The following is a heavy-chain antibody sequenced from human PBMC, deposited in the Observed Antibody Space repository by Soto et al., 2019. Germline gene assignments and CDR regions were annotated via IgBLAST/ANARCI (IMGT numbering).Heavy chain of an antibody. CDR2: VYSSGTT. J-gene: IGHJ5*02. V-gene: IGHV4-4*07. Sequence: SETLSLTCTVSGGSINSYWWSWIRQPAGKGLEWIGRVYSSGTTDYNPSLNSRATMSVETSKNQFSLQLTSVTAADTAVYYCARGAGFSYASTWFDIWGQGTLVTVS. CDR1: GGSINSYW. D-gene: IGHD5-18*01. CDR3: ARGAGFSYASTWFDI.